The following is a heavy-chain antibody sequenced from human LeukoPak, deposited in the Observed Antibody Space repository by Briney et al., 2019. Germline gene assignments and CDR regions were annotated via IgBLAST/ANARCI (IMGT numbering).Heavy chain of an antibody. CDR2: IYPGDSDT. J-gene: IGHJ3*02. D-gene: IGHD3-22*01. Sequence: GESLKISCKGSGYSFTSYWTGWVRQMPGKGLEWMGIIYPGDSDTRYSPSFQGQVTISADKSISTAYLQWSSLKASDTAMYYCASYHDSSGYYYRSRFGDAFDIWGQGTMVTVSS. CDR3: ASYHDSSGYYYRSRFGDAFDI. CDR1: GYSFTSYW. V-gene: IGHV5-51*01.